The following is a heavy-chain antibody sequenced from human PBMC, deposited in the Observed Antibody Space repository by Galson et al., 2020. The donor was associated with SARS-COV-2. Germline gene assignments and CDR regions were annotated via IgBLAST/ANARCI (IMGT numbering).Heavy chain of an antibody. CDR1: GLTFSNTE. CDR3: ATGDVWFES. J-gene: IGHJ5*01. V-gene: IGHV3-48*03. Sequence: GESLKISCAASGLTFSNTEMNWVRQAPGKGLEWLSYISMSGITIYYADSVKGRFTISRDNAENSVYLQMNSLRAEDTGIYYCATGDVWFESWGQGTLVTVSS. D-gene: IGHD7-27*01. CDR2: ISMSGITI.